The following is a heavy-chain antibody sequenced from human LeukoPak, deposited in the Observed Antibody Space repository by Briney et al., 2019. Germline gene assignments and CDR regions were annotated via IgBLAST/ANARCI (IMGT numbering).Heavy chain of an antibody. Sequence: ASVKVSCKASGYTFTVYYIHWVRQAHGQGLEWMGWINPNSGGTNYAQKFQGRVTMTRDTSISTAYMELSRLRSDDTAVYYCARVTVKPNWFDPWGQGTLVTVSS. D-gene: IGHD4-17*01. CDR3: ARVTVKPNWFDP. CDR2: INPNSGGT. V-gene: IGHV1-2*02. CDR1: GYTFTVYY. J-gene: IGHJ5*02.